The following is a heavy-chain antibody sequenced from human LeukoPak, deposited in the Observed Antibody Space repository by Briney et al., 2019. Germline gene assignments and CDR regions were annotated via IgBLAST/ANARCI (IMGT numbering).Heavy chain of an antibody. CDR2: IWHSVSA. CDR3: ARGSWGLPDY. CDR1: GGSISSSSYY. D-gene: IGHD1-26*01. Sequence: SETLSLTCTVSGGSISSSSYYWGWFRQPPGKGPEWIGSIWHSVSAHYNPSLWSRVTISVDTSKNQFSLRLSSVTAADTAVYYCARGSWGLPDYWGQGTLVTVSS. J-gene: IGHJ4*02. V-gene: IGHV4-39*07.